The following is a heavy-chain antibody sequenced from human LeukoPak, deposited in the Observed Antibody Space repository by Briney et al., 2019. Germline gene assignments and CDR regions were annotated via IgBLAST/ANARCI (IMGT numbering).Heavy chain of an antibody. CDR2: FDLSDSYT. CDR3: ARQNRTYDILTGYYPDDY. Sequence: GESLKISCKGPAYSFTSYWFNWVRQMPGKGLEWMGRFDLSDSYTNYSPSFQGHVTISADKSISTAYLQWSSLKASDTAMYYCARQNRTYDILTGYYPDDYWGQGTLVTVSS. V-gene: IGHV5-10-1*01. J-gene: IGHJ4*02. CDR1: AYSFTSYW. D-gene: IGHD3-9*01.